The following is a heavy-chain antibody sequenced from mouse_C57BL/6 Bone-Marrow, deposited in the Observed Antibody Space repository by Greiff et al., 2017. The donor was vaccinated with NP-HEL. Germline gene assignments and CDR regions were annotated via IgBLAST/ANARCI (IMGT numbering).Heavy chain of an antibody. CDR1: GYTFTSYW. CDR2: IDPNGGST. J-gene: IGHJ4*01. D-gene: IGHD1-1*02. V-gene: IGHV1-72*01. CDR3: ARGAVVAQAMDY. Sequence: QVQLQQPGAELVKPGASVKLSCKASGYTFTSYWMHWVKQRPGRGLEWIGRIDPNGGSTKYTEKFKSKATMTVDKPSSTAYMQLSSLTSEDTAVYYCARGAVVAQAMDYWGQGTSVTVSS.